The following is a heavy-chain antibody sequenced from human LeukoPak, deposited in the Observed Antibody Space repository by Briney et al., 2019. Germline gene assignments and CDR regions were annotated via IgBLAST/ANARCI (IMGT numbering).Heavy chain of an antibody. J-gene: IGHJ4*02. CDR3: ARDPTNTSGRFAYFDY. CDR1: GYTFTSHG. Sequence: ASVKVSCKASGYTFTSHGTSWVRLAPGQGLEWMAWISCYNGDTIYSQNFQGRVTVTTDTSTNTAYMELRSLRSDDTAVYYCARDPTNTSGRFAYFDYWGRGTLVTVSS. D-gene: IGHD6-19*01. CDR2: ISCYNGDT. V-gene: IGHV1-18*01.